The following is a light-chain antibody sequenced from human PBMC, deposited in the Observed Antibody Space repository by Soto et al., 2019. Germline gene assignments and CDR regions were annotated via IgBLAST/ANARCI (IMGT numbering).Light chain of an antibody. Sequence: DIQMTQSPSSLSASVGDRVTITCRASQSISSLLNWYQQKPGKAPNLLIYAASNLQSGVPSRFSGSGSGTDFTLTISSLQPEDFGTYYCQEASRIPITFGQGTRLEIK. J-gene: IGKJ5*01. CDR3: QEASRIPIT. V-gene: IGKV1-39*01. CDR1: QSISSL. CDR2: AAS.